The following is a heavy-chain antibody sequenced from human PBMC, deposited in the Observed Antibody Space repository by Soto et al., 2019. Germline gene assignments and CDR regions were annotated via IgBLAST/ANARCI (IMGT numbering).Heavy chain of an antibody. Sequence: QVQLVQSGAEVKKPGSSVKVSCKASGGTFSSYTISWVRQAPGQGLEWMGRIIPILGIANYAQKFQGRVTITADKSTSTAYMELSSLRSEDTAVYYCARDLMGIAAAGPYNWFDPWGQGTLVTVSS. CDR1: GGTFSSYT. CDR3: ARDLMGIAAAGPYNWFDP. J-gene: IGHJ5*02. V-gene: IGHV1-69*08. CDR2: IIPILGIA. D-gene: IGHD6-13*01.